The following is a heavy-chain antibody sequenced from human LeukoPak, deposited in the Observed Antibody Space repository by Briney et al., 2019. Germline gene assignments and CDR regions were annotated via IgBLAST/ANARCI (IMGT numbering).Heavy chain of an antibody. CDR3: ARHYYDILTGYNGQAFDY. J-gene: IGHJ4*02. D-gene: IGHD3-9*01. CDR2: IYFSGST. Sequence: PSGTLSLTCTVSGGSISSSYWSWIRQPPGKRLEWLGYIYFSGSTNYNPSPESRVTISVDTSKNQFSLKLTSVTAADTAVYYCARHYYDILTGYNGQAFDYWGQGTLVTVSS. V-gene: IGHV4-59*08. CDR1: GGSISSSY.